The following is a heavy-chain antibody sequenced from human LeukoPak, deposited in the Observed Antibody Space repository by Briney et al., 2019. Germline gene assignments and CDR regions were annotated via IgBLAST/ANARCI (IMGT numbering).Heavy chain of an antibody. CDR2: ISSSSSYI. Sequence: GGSLRLSCAASGFGVSDYAMTWIRQAPGKGLEWVSSISSSSSYIYYADSVKGRFTISRDNAKNSLYLQMNSLRAEDTAVYYCASAFRSSDAFDIWGQGTMVTVSS. V-gene: IGHV3-21*01. J-gene: IGHJ3*02. CDR1: GFGVSDYA. D-gene: IGHD6-6*01. CDR3: ASAFRSSDAFDI.